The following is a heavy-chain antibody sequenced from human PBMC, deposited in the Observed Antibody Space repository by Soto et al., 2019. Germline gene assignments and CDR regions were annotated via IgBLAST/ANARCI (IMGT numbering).Heavy chain of an antibody. D-gene: IGHD2-2*02. Sequence: EVQLLESGGGLVQPGGSLRLSCVASGFTFSSYAMSWVRQAPGKGLEWVSAISGGGGTAYYADSVKGRFTISRDNSKNTLYLQMTSLRAEDTAVYYCAKLDCGSTTCYTGGSWFDPWGQGTLVTVSS. CDR1: GFTFSSYA. CDR3: AKLDCGSTTCYTGGSWFDP. CDR2: ISGGGGTA. V-gene: IGHV3-23*01. J-gene: IGHJ5*02.